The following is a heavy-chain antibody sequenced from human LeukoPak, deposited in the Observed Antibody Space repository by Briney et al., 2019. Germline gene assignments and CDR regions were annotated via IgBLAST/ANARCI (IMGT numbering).Heavy chain of an antibody. J-gene: IGHJ5*02. CDR1: GGSISSYY. CDR3: ARDVRYPGWFDP. V-gene: IGHV4-59*01. CDR2: IYYSGST. D-gene: IGHD2-15*01. Sequence: SETLSLTCAVSGGSISSYYWSWIRQPPGKGLEWIGYIYYSGSTNYNPSLKSRVTISVDTSKNQFSLKLLSVTAADTAVYYCARDVRYPGWFDPWGQGTLVTVSS.